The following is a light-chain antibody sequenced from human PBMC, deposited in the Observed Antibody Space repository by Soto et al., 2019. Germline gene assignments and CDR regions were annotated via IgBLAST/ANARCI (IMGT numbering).Light chain of an antibody. CDR3: SSYSSSATPYV. Sequence: QSVLTQPASVSGSPGQSITISCIGTSSDIGPYNYVSWYQQHPDKAPKLILYEVTNRPSGASDRFSGSKSGNAAFPTISGLQAEDEADYYCSSYSSSATPYVFGTGTKVTVL. CDR2: EVT. CDR1: SSDIGPYNY. V-gene: IGLV2-14*01. J-gene: IGLJ1*01.